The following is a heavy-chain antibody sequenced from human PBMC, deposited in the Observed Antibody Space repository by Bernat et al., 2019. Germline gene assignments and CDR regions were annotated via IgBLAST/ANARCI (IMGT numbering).Heavy chain of an antibody. D-gene: IGHD6-19*01. CDR2: IKSKTDGGTT. V-gene: IGHV3-15*01. Sequence: EVQLVESGGGLVKPGGSLRLSCAASGFTFSNACMSWVRQAPGKGLEWVGRIKSKTDGGTTDYAAPVKGRFTISRDDSKNTLYLQMNSLKTEDTAVYYCTTDPGIAVLDYWGQGTLVTVSS. J-gene: IGHJ4*02. CDR1: GFTFSNAC. CDR3: TTDPGIAVLDY.